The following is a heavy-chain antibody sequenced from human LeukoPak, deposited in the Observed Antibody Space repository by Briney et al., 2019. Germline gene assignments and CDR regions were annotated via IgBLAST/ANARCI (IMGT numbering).Heavy chain of an antibody. Sequence: SETLSLTCTVSGGSISSYYWSWIRQPAGKGLERIGRIYTSGSTNYNPSLKSRVTISVDKSKNQFSLKPSSVTAADTAVYYCARDAPFVEYSSSSIYYYYMDVWGKGTTVTVSS. D-gene: IGHD6-6*01. CDR1: GGSISSYY. J-gene: IGHJ6*03. V-gene: IGHV4-4*07. CDR3: ARDAPFVEYSSSSIYYYYMDV. CDR2: IYTSGST.